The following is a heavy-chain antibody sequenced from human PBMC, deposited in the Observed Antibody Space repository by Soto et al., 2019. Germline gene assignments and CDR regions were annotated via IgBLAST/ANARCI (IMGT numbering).Heavy chain of an antibody. CDR1: GGTFSSYA. D-gene: IGHD2-15*01. V-gene: IGHV1-69*12. J-gene: IGHJ6*02. CDR2: SIPIFDTA. CDR3: ARHDCISSSCYYYYYYGMDV. Sequence: QVQLVQAGAEVKKPGSSVKVSRKASGGTFSSYAISWVRQAPGQGLEWMGGSIPIFDTANYAQKFQGRVTITADESTSTAYMELSSLRSEDTAVYYCARHDCISSSCYYYYYYGMDVWGQGTTVTVSS.